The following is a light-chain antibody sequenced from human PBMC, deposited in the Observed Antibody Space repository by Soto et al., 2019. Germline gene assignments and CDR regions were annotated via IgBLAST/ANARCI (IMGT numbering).Light chain of an antibody. CDR2: GAT. CDR3: QQYSSVWT. V-gene: IGKV3-20*01. Sequence: EIVLTQSPGTLSLSPGERATLSCRASQSFSSNYLAWYQQKPGQAPRILIYGATTRATGIPDRFSGSESGTDFTLTISRLEPEDSPVYYCQQYSSVWTFGQGTKVEIK. J-gene: IGKJ1*01. CDR1: QSFSSNY.